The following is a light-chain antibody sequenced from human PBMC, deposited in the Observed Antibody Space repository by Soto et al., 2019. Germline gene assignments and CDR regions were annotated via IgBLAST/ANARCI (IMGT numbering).Light chain of an antibody. Sequence: EIVLTQSPATLSLSPGERATLSCGASQSVSSSYLAWYQQKPGLGPRLLIYDSSYRATGIPDRFSGSGSGTDFTLTIRRLEPEDFAVYYCQQYGSSPQTFGQGTKVEIK. CDR2: DSS. J-gene: IGKJ2*01. V-gene: IGKV3D-20*01. CDR1: QSVSSSY. CDR3: QQYGSSPQT.